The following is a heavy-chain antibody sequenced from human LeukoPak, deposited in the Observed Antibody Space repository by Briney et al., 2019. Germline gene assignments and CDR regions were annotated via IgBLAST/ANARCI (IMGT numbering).Heavy chain of an antibody. CDR3: ARGRERGYSYGIFDY. D-gene: IGHD5-18*01. CDR1: GYTFTSYG. J-gene: IGHJ4*02. V-gene: IGHV1-18*01. Sequence: GASVKVSCKASGYTFTSYGISWVRQAPGQGLEWMGWISAYNGNTNYAQTLQGRVTMTTDTSTSTAYMELRSLRSDDTAVYYCARGRERGYSYGIFDYWGQGTLVTVSS. CDR2: ISAYNGNT.